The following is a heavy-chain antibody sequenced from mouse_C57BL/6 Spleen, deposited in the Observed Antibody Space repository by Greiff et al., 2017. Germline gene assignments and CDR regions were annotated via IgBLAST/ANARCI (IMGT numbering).Heavy chain of an antibody. V-gene: IGHV5-9-1*02. CDR2: ISSGGDYI. CDR3: TRGDGGFAY. D-gene: IGHD3-3*01. J-gene: IGHJ3*01. Sequence: EVKLMESGEGLVKPGGSLKLSCAASGFTFSSYAMSWVRQTPEKRLEWVAYISSGGDYIYYADTVKGRFTISRDNARNTLYLQMSSLKSEDTAMYYCTRGDGGFAYWGQGTLVTVSA. CDR1: GFTFSSYA.